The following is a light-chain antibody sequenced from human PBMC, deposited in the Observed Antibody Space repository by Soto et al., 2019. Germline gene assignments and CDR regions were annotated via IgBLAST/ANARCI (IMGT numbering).Light chain of an antibody. J-gene: IGLJ1*01. CDR2: EVS. CDR1: SSDVGGYNY. CDR3: SSYTTSSTPYV. V-gene: IGLV2-14*01. Sequence: QSALTQPASVSGSPGQSITISCTGTSSDVGGYNYVSWYQQHPGKAPKLMIYEVSNRPSGVSNRFSGSKSGNTASLTISGLQAADEADYYCSSYTTSSTPYVFGTGTKLTV.